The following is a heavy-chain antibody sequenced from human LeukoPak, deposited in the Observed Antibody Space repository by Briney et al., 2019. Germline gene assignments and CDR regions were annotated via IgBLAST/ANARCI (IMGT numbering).Heavy chain of an antibody. V-gene: IGHV3-23*01. CDR2: ISGSGSNT. D-gene: IGHD6-19*01. Sequence: PGGSLRLSCAASGFTFSSYAMSWVRQAPGKGLEWVSAISGSGSNTYYADSVKGRFTISRDNSKNTLYLQMNSLRAEDTAVYYCARGLRYSGGWYFMYWGQGTLVTVSS. CDR1: GFTFSSYA. CDR3: ARGLRYSGGWYFMY. J-gene: IGHJ4*02.